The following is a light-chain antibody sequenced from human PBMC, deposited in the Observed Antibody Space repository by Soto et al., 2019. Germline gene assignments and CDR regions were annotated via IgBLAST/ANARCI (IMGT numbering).Light chain of an antibody. V-gene: IGKV3-20*01. CDR3: QQYAGSPST. CDR1: QSVSNSY. J-gene: IGKJ1*01. CDR2: GAS. Sequence: EIVLTQSPGTLSLSLGERATLSCRASQSVSNSYLAWYQQKPGQGPRLLIYGASSRATGIPDRFSGSGSGTDFTLTISRLEPEDFAVYYCQQYAGSPSTFGQGTKVEI.